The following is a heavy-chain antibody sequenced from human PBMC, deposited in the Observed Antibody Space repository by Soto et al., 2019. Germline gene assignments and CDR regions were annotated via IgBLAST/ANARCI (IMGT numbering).Heavy chain of an antibody. CDR3: ARVRVMRGVSPSHFGL. D-gene: IGHD3-10*01. Sequence: QAHLAQSGAEVKKPGSSVTVSCKASGGTFNSYGISWVRQAPGQGLDWMGVIIPLYGTVNYAQKFQGRVSITADKSTSTAYMDLNSLRSNDTAVYYCARVRVMRGVSPSHFGLWGQGTQVTVSA. CDR1: GGTFNSYG. V-gene: IGHV1-69*06. CDR2: IIPLYGTV. J-gene: IGHJ4*02.